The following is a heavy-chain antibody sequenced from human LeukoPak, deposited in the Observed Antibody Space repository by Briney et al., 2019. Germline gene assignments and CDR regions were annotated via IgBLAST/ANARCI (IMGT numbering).Heavy chain of an antibody. CDR2: FYYGGST. Sequence: SETLSLTCTVSGGSISSRSYYWGWSRQPPGKGLEWIGSFYYGGSTYCNPSLKGRVTISVDTSKNQFSLRLSSVTAADTAVYYCARHRGYYDDMDVWGQGTTVTVSS. CDR1: GGSISSRSYY. D-gene: IGHD3-10*01. J-gene: IGHJ6*02. CDR3: ARHRGYYDDMDV. V-gene: IGHV4-39*01.